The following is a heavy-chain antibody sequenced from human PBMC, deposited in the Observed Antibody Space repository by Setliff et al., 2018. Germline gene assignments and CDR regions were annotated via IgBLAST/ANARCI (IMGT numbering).Heavy chain of an antibody. V-gene: IGHV1-69*04. CDR1: GATLSGVV. CDR2: FIPVLGKP. D-gene: IGHD3-3*01. CDR3: ATELRSPFWHFDL. Sequence: SVKVSCKASGATLSGVVFSWVRQAPGHGLEWMGRFIPVLGKPNYAPRFQGRLTITVDTSTGTSYMDLRSLRSDDTAIYYCATELRSPFWHFDLWSQGSLVTVSS. J-gene: IGHJ4*02.